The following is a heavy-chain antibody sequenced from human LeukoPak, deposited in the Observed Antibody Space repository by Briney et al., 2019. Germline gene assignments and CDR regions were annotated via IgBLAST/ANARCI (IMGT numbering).Heavy chain of an antibody. CDR1: GFSFNTYG. CDR3: ARSRNVRTFDY. V-gene: IGHV3-30*02. CDR2: IRHDGTNQ. J-gene: IGHJ4*02. Sequence: GGSLRLSCAASGFSFNTYGVHWVRQAPGKGLEWVTFIRHDGTNQHYGDSVKGRFTISRDNLKNTVFLQMNRVRAEDTAVYFCARSRNVRTFDYWGQGTLVAVSS.